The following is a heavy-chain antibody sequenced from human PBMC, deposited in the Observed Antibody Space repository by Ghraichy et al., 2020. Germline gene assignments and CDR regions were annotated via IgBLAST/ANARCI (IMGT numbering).Heavy chain of an antibody. D-gene: IGHD3-9*01. V-gene: IGHV4-39*01. CDR3: ASHDYHFGTTGYTPYYFDS. J-gene: IGHJ4*02. CDR1: GDNIISSRYN. Sequence: SETLSLTCSVSGDNIISSRYNWGWIRQPPGKGLEWIGSVYYNGNTYYNPTLRSRVTISVDTSKNQFSLRLSSVTAADKGLYYCASHDYHFGTTGYTPYYFDSWGQGALVTVS. CDR2: VYYNGNT.